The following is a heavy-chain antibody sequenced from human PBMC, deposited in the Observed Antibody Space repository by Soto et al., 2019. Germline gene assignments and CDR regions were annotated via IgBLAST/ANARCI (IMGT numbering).Heavy chain of an antibody. Sequence: ASVKVSCKASGYTFTSYAISWVRQAPGQGPEWMGWISSYNGNTNYAQNIQGRLTLTTDTSSTTAYMELRSLTSDDTAVYYCALKRGNYYVPMVAFAIWGQGTMVTVSS. CDR1: GYTFTSYA. CDR3: ALKRGNYYVPMVAFAI. D-gene: IGHD3-10*02. CDR2: ISSYNGNT. V-gene: IGHV1-18*01. J-gene: IGHJ3*02.